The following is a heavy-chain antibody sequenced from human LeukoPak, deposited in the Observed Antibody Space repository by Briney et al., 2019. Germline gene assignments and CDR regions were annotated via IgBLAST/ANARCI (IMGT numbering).Heavy chain of an antibody. CDR3: ARWSSNWGVFDY. Sequence: GASVKVSCKASGYTFTGYYMHWVRQAPGQGLEWMGWINPNSGGTNYAQKFQGRVTMTRDTSINTAYMELSSLRSDDTAVYYCARWSSNWGVFDYWGQGILVTVSS. CDR1: GYTFTGYY. D-gene: IGHD6-13*01. J-gene: IGHJ4*02. V-gene: IGHV1-2*02. CDR2: INPNSGGT.